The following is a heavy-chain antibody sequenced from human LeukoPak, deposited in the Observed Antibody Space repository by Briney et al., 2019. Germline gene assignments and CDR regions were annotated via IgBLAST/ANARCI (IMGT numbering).Heavy chain of an antibody. J-gene: IGHJ5*02. CDR2: IYSSGST. Sequence: SETLSFTGTVSGGSISSSPYYWGWIRQPPGKGLEWIGSIYSSGSTYYNPSLNSRVTISVDTSKNQFSLKLSSVTAADTAVYYCASTSGSNYARPNWFDPWGQGTLVTVSS. V-gene: IGHV4-39*07. D-gene: IGHD1-26*01. CDR3: ASTSGSNYARPNWFDP. CDR1: GGSISSSPYY.